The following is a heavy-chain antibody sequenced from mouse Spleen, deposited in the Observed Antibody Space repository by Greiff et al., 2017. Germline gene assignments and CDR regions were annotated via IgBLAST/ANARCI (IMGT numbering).Heavy chain of an antibody. CDR1: GYAFSSSW. CDR3: ARWGGNYFDY. Sequence: QVQLQQSGPELVKPGASVKISCKASGYAFSSSWMNWVKQRPGKGLEWIGRIYPGDGDTNYNGKFKGKATLTADKSSRTAYMQLSSLTSEDSAVYFCARWGGNYFDYWGQGTTLTVSS. J-gene: IGHJ2*01. V-gene: IGHV1-82*01. CDR2: IYPGDGDT.